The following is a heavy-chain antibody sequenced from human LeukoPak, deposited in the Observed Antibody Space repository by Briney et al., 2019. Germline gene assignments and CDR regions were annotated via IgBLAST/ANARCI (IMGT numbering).Heavy chain of an antibody. CDR2: IYYSGSST. CDR1: GGSMSGFF. Sequence: SETLSLTCTVSGGSMSGFFWTWIRQPPGRELEWNGSIYYSGSSTKYNPSLKSPVIISVDTSKSRFSLTLNSATAADTAVYYCARTSRHFYGSGTNLSPWPAGMDVWGQGTTVTVSS. V-gene: IGHV4-59*01. CDR3: ARTSRHFYGSGTNLSPWPAGMDV. D-gene: IGHD3-10*01. J-gene: IGHJ6*02.